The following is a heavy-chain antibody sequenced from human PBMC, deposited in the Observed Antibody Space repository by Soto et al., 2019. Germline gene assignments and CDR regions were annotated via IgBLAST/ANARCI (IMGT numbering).Heavy chain of an antibody. V-gene: IGHV3-33*01. CDR3: ARDSHVGSGWQLTADY. J-gene: IGHJ4*02. CDR1: GFTFSSYG. CDR2: IWYDGSNK. D-gene: IGHD6-19*01. Sequence: GGSLRLSCAASGFTFSSYGMHWVRQAPGKGLEWVAVIWYDGSNKYYAESVKGRFTISRDNSKNTLYLQMNNLRAEDTAVYYCARDSHVGSGWQLTADYWGQGTLVTVSS.